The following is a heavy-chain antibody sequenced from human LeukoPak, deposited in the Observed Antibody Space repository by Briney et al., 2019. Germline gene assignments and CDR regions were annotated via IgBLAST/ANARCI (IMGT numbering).Heavy chain of an antibody. Sequence: ASVKVSCKASGYTFTSYYMHWVRQAPGQGLEWMGWINPNSGGTNYAQKFQGRVTMTRDTSISTAYMELSRLRSDDTAVYYCARTPLLGDYIWGSYRPFDPWGQGTLVTVSS. CDR2: INPNSGGT. CDR3: ARTPLLGDYIWGSYRPFDP. CDR1: GYTFTSYY. V-gene: IGHV1-2*02. D-gene: IGHD3-16*02. J-gene: IGHJ5*02.